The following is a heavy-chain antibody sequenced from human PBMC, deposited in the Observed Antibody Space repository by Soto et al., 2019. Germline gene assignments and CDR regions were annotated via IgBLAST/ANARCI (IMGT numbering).Heavy chain of an antibody. CDR2: INAGSGDT. V-gene: IGHV1-3*01. J-gene: IGHJ4*02. CDR1: GYSFTSYA. Sequence: QVQLVQSGAEVKKPGASVKVSCKASGYSFTSYAIHWVRQAPGQRLEWMGWINAGSGDTKYSQKFQGRVTITRDTSASTAYMELGSVRSEDTAVYYCARGLRGGIYQLLSIDYWGQGTLVTVSS. D-gene: IGHD2-2*01. CDR3: ARGLRGGIYQLLSIDY.